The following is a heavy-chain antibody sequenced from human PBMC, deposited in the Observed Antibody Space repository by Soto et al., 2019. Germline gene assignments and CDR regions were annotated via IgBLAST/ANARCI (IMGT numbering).Heavy chain of an antibody. V-gene: IGHV1-69*13. J-gene: IGHJ4*02. CDR3: AVDYYNTGDYYYY. CDR2: IIPIFDTT. CDR1: GGTFSSYA. D-gene: IGHD3-22*01. Sequence: SVKVSCKXSGGTFSSYAISWVRQAPGQGLEWMGGIIPIFDTTNYAQKFQGRVTITADEFTSAAYMELSGLRSEDTAVYYCAVDYYNTGDYYYYWGPGTLVTVSS.